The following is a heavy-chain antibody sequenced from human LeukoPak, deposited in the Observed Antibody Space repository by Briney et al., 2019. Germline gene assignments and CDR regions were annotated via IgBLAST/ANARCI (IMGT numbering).Heavy chain of an antibody. J-gene: IGHJ6*03. D-gene: IGHD3-10*01. CDR3: ARGPTMVRGVIRFYYYMDA. V-gene: IGHV4-34*01. Sequence: SETLSLTCAVYGGSFSGYYWSWIRQPPGKGLEWIGEISHSGSTNYNPSLKSRVTISVDTSKNQFSLKLSSVTAADTAVYYCARGPTMVRGVIRFYYYMDAWGKGTTVTVSS. CDR1: GGSFSGYY. CDR2: ISHSGST.